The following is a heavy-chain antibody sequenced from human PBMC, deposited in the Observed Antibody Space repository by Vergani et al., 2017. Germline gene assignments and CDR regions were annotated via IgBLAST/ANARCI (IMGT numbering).Heavy chain of an antibody. J-gene: IGHJ5*02. D-gene: IGHD6-13*01. V-gene: IGHV4-59*02. CDR2: LSTTGGDTHA. Sequence: QAQLQESGPGLVKHSETLSLTCHVFVVSVTEYNCNWIRQAPGKGLEWIGSLSTTGGDTHASHNPSLKSRVSRSVDTSKSQFSLRLTSVTAADSAIYYCAWDTHSWQREDRWGQGLLVSVSS. CDR3: AWDTHSWQREDR. CDR1: VVSVTEYN.